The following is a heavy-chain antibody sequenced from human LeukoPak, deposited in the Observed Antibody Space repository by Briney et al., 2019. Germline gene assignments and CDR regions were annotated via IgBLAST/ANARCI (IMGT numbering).Heavy chain of an antibody. V-gene: IGHV1-2*02. D-gene: IGHD6-19*01. J-gene: IGHJ4*02. CDR1: GYTFTGYY. CDR2: INPNSGGT. Sequence: GASVKVSCKASGYTFTGYYMHWVRQAPGQGLEWMGWINPNSGGTNYAQKFQGRVTMTRDTSISTAHMELSRLRSDDTAVYYCARELPYSSGWYLGGVTGCQLDYWGQGTLVTVSS. CDR3: ARELPYSSGWYLGGVTGCQLDY.